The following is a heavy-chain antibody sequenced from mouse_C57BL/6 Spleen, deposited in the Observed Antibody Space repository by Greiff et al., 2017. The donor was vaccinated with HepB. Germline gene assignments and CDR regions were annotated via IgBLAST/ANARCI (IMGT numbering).Heavy chain of an antibody. CDR2: IDPSDSYT. CDR1: GYTFTSYW. D-gene: IGHD3-2*02. CDR3: AREELRLLGY. V-gene: IGHV1-59*01. J-gene: IGHJ2*01. Sequence: VQLQQPGAELVRPGTSVKLSCKASGYTFTSYWMHWVKQRPGQGLEWIGVIDPSDSYTNYNQKFKGKATLTVDTSSSTAYMQLSSLTSEDSAVYYCAREELRLLGYWGQGTTLTVSS.